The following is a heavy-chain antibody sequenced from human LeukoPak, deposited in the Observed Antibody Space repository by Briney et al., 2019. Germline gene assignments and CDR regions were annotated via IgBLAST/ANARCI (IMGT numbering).Heavy chain of an antibody. V-gene: IGHV3-21*01. Sequence: GGSLRLSCAASGFTFSSYSMNWVRQAPGKGLEWVSSISSSSSYIYYADSVKGRFTISRDNAKSSLYLQMNSLRAEDTAVYYCAGHGYNMVRGVITNFDYWGQGTLVTVSS. J-gene: IGHJ4*02. CDR3: AGHGYNMVRGVITNFDY. CDR1: GFTFSSYS. CDR2: ISSSSSYI. D-gene: IGHD3-10*01.